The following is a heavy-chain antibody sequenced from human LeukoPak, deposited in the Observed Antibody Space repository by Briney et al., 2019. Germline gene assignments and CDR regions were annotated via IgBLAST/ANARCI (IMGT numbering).Heavy chain of an antibody. J-gene: IGHJ4*02. D-gene: IGHD3-22*01. Sequence: ASVKVSCKASGYTFTGYYMHWVRQAPGQGLEWMGIINPSGGSTSYAQKFQGRVTMTRDTSTSTVYMELSSLRSEDTAVYYCATYYYDSSGSEHFDYWGQGTLVTVSS. CDR3: ATYYYDSSGSEHFDY. CDR1: GYTFTGYY. CDR2: INPSGGST. V-gene: IGHV1-46*01.